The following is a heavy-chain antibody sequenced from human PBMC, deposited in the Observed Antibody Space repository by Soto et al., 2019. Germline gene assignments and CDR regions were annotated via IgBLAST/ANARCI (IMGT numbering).Heavy chain of an antibody. CDR1: GGSISSSSYY. CDR3: ARHNMARGMLKWFDP. V-gene: IGHV4-39*01. Sequence: SETLSLTCIVSGGSISSSSYYWGWVRQPPGKGLELIGSIYYNGNTYYNPSLKSRVTISVDTSKNQFSLKLSSVTAADTAVYYCARHNMARGMLKWFDPWGQGTLVTVSS. CDR2: IYYNGNT. D-gene: IGHD3-10*01. J-gene: IGHJ5*02.